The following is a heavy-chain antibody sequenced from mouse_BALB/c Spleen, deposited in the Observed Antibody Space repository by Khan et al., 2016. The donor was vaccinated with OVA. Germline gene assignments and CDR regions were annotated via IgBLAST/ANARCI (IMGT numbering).Heavy chain of an antibody. J-gene: IGHJ4*01. Sequence: QVQLQQSGPELVKPGASVWISCKASGYIFTSYYIHWVKQRPGQGLEWIGGIYPGSINSNYNENFKGKATLTADKSSSPAYMPLSSLTSEDSAVYFGARWWGNDTSYTMDYWGQGTSVTVSS. CDR2: IYPGSINS. V-gene: IGHV1S56*01. D-gene: IGHD2-2*01. CDR1: GYIFTSYY. CDR3: ARWWGNDTSYTMDY.